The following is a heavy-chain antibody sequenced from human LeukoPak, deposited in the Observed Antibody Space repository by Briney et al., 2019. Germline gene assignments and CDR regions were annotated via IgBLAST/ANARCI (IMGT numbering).Heavy chain of an antibody. CDR3: ARERSSHSYYYYMDV. CDR2: VNPSGGST. Sequence: ASVKVSCKASGYTFTSYYMHWVRQAPGQGLEWMGIVNPSGGSTSYAQKFQGRVTMTRDTSISTAYMELSRLRSDDTAVYYCARERSSHSYYYYMDVWGKGTTVTISS. J-gene: IGHJ6*03. D-gene: IGHD2-15*01. CDR1: GYTFTSYY. V-gene: IGHV1-46*01.